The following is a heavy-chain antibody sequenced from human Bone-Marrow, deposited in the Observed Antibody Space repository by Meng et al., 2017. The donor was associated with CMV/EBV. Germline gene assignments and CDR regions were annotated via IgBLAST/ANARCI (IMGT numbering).Heavy chain of an antibody. CDR3: ASGSYVDY. V-gene: IGHV3-21*01. CDR1: GFTFSSYS. Sequence: GESLKISCAASGFTFSSYSMNWVRQAPGKGLEWVSSISSSSSYIYYADSVKGRFTISRDNAKNSLYLQMNSLRAADTAVYYCASGSYVDYWGQGTLVTVSS. J-gene: IGHJ4*02. CDR2: ISSSSSYI. D-gene: IGHD1-26*01.